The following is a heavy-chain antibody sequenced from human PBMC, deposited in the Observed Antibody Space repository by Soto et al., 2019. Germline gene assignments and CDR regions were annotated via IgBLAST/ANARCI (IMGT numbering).Heavy chain of an antibody. CDR1: GFTFSSYA. J-gene: IGHJ4*02. CDR3: AIFIVGATRVFDF. V-gene: IGHV3-30-3*01. Sequence: GALRLSCAASGFTFSSYAMHWVRQAPGKGLEWVAVISYDGSNKYYADSVKGRFTISRDNSKNTLYLQMNSLRAEDTAVYYCAIFIVGATRVFDFWGRGTLVTVSS. D-gene: IGHD1-26*01. CDR2: ISYDGSNK.